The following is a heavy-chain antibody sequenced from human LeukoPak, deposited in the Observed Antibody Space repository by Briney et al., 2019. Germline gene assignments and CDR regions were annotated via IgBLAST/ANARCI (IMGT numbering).Heavy chain of an antibody. D-gene: IGHD3-3*01. Sequence: GGSLRLSCAASGVTFSSYAMSWVRQAPGKGLEWVSAISGSGGSTYYADSVKGRFTISRDNSKNTLYLQMNSLRAEDTAVYYCAKDRAEYFFRSDYWGQGTLVTVSS. CDR3: AKDRAEYFFRSDY. J-gene: IGHJ4*02. CDR1: GVTFSSYA. CDR2: ISGSGGST. V-gene: IGHV3-23*01.